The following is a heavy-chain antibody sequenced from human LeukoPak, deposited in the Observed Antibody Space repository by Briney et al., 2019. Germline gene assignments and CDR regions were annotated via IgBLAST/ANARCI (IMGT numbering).Heavy chain of an antibody. V-gene: IGHV1-2*02. J-gene: IGHJ4*02. Sequence: ASVTVSCKASGYTFTGYYMHWVRQAPGQGLEWMGWINPNSGGTNYAQKFQGRVTMTRDTSISTAYMELSRLRSDDTAVYYCARVPAIHYYFDYWGQGTLVTVSS. D-gene: IGHD5-18*01. CDR1: GYTFTGYY. CDR3: ARVPAIHYYFDY. CDR2: INPNSGGT.